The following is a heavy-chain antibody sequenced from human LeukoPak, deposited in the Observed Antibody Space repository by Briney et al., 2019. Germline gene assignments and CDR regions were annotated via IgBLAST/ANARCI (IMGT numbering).Heavy chain of an antibody. CDR2: IYYSGST. CDR3: ARSDSGSYKRWFDP. J-gene: IGHJ5*02. V-gene: IGHV4-59*01. CDR1: GGSISSYY. D-gene: IGHD1-26*01. Sequence: SETLSLTCTVSGGSISSYYWSWIRQPPGKGLEWIGYIYYSGSTNYNPSLKSRVTISADTSKNQFSLKLSSVTAADTAVYYCARSDSGSYKRWFDPWGQGTLVTVSS.